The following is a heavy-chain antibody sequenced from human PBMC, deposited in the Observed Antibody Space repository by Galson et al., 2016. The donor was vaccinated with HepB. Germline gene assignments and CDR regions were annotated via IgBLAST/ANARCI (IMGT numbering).Heavy chain of an antibody. CDR2: ISANNNNT. CDR1: GYTFTNYG. V-gene: IGHV1-18*01. Sequence: SVKVSCKASGYTFTNYGITWVRQAPGQGLGWMGWISANNNNTIYAQRLQGRFTMTTDTSASTAYMELSSLRSEDTAVYYCARGAAFSSSWYLSYWGQGTLVTVSS. J-gene: IGHJ4*02. CDR3: ARGAAFSSSWYLSY. D-gene: IGHD6-13*01.